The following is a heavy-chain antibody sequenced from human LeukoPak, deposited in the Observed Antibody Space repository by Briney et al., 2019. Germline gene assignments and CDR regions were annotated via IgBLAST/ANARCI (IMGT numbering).Heavy chain of an antibody. J-gene: IGHJ4*02. D-gene: IGHD4-17*01. CDR1: GFTFSNAW. CDR2: IKSKTDGGTT. Sequence: NAGGSLRLSCAASGFTFSNAWMSWVRQAPGKGLKWVGHIKSKTDGGTTDYAAPVKGRFTISRDDSKNTLYLQMNSLKTEDTAVYYCTSTVDYGDYGYFDYWGQGTLVTVSS. V-gene: IGHV3-15*01. CDR3: TSTVDYGDYGYFDY.